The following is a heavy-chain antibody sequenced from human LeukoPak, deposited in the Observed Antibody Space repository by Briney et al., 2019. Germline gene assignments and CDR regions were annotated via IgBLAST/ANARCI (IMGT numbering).Heavy chain of an antibody. CDR2: INHSGST. CDR3: ARGQISGWYVDWFDP. CDR1: GGSFSGYY. V-gene: IGHV4-34*01. D-gene: IGHD6-19*01. Sequence: SETLSLTCAVYGGSFSGYYWSWIRQPPGKGLEWIGEINHSGSTNYNPSLKSRVTISVDTSKNQFSLKLSSVTAADTAVYHCARGQISGWYVDWFDPWGQGTLVTVSS. J-gene: IGHJ5*02.